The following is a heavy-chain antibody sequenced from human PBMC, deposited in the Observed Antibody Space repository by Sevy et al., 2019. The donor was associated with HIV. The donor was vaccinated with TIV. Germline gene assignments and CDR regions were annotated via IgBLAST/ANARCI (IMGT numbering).Heavy chain of an antibody. CDR2: ISWNSRNI. J-gene: IGHJ6*02. Sequence: GGSLRLSCAASGFPFNDHAMHWVRVVPGKGLEWVSGISWNSRNIGYADSVKGRFTISRENTRHSDYLEMHRLRPEDTALYYCAKDINRGCDGVNCYSYYYYFCGLDVWGQGTTVTVSS. CDR1: GFPFNDHA. D-gene: IGHD2-21*01. V-gene: IGHV3-9*01. CDR3: AKDINRGCDGVNCYSYYYYFCGLDV.